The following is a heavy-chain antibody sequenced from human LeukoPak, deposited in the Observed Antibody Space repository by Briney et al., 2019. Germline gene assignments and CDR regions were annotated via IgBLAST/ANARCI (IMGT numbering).Heavy chain of an antibody. CDR1: GFTFSSCG. D-gene: IGHD1-14*01. CDR3: ATETIGRHYDY. V-gene: IGHV3-21*01. CDR2: IGPTGTDG. Sequence: GGSLRLSCAASGFTFSSCGFNWVRQAPGKGLEWVSSIGPTGTDGYYADSVRGRFTISRDNAKNSMYLQMDSLRDEDTAVYYCATETIGRHYDYWGQGTLLTVSS. J-gene: IGHJ4*02.